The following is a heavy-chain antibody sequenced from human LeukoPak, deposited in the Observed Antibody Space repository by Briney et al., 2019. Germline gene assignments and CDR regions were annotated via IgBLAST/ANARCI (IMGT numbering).Heavy chain of an antibody. J-gene: IGHJ4*02. D-gene: IGHD2-8*01. CDR2: VSLSGLT. V-gene: IGHV4-4*02. Sequence: PSETLSLTCGVSGGSITSTNWWSWVRQPPGQGLEWIGEVSLSGLTNYNPSLSSRVIMVLDTSKNHLSLNLTSVTAADTAVYYCSRENGAFSPFGYWGQGTLVTVPS. CDR3: SRENGAFSPFGY. CDR1: GGSITSTNW.